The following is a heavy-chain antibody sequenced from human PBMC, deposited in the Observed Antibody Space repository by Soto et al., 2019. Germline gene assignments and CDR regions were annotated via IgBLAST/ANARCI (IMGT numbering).Heavy chain of an antibody. J-gene: IGHJ5*02. D-gene: IGHD3-10*01. CDR1: GFTFSDYA. V-gene: IGHV3-33*03. Sequence: QERLVESGGGVVQPGRSLRLSCAVSGFTFSDYAMHWVRQAPDNGLEWVALIWHDGINEFYADSVKGRFTISRDISNNTLYLHMNSLRPEHTAVYYCTKSRGDAYKWGLGLDQWGQGTLVTVSS. CDR2: IWHDGINE. CDR3: TKSRGDAYKWGLGLDQ.